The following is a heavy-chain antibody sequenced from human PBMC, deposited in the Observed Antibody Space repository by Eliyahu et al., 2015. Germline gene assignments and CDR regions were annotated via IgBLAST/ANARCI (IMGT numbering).Heavy chain of an antibody. CDR3: ARDNEGNHYLSGTYFSFSYYGLDV. Sequence: QVRLQESGPGLVXPSETLSLTCSVXGAXITXYSLTWARPPAGLGLEWIGRMYNTGITNYNPSLKSRVTMSLDTSKNQFSLKLSSVTAADTAIYYCARDNEGNHYLSGTYFSFSYYGLDVWGQGTTVTVSS. J-gene: IGHJ6*02. CDR2: MYNTGIT. D-gene: IGHD3-10*01. CDR1: GAXITXYS. V-gene: IGHV4-4*07.